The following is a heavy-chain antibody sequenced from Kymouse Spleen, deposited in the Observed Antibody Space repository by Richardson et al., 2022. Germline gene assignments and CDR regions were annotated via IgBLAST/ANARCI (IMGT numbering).Heavy chain of an antibody. Sequence: QVQLQQWGAGLLKPSETLSLTCAVYGGSFSGYYWSWIRQPPGKGLEWIGEINHSGSTNYNPSLKSRVTISVDTSKNQFSLKLSSVTAADTAVYYCARRGWGYFDYWGQGTLVTVSS. D-gene: IGHD3-16*02,IGHD6-19*01,IGHD7-27*02. CDR1: GGSFSGYY. CDR2: INHSGST. V-gene: IGHV4-34*01. CDR3: ARRGWGYFDY. J-gene: IGHJ4*02.